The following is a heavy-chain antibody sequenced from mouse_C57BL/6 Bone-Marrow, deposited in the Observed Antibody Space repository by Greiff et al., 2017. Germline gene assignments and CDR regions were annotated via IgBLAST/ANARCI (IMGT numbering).Heavy chain of an antibody. CDR3: ARDVYAGAWFAY. CDR2: IDPSDSYT. J-gene: IGHJ3*01. CDR1: GYTFTSYW. V-gene: IGHV1-69*01. D-gene: IGHD2-12*01. Sequence: QVQLQQPGAELVMPGASVKLSCKASGYTFTSYWMHWVKQRPGQGLEWIGEIDPSDSYTNYNQKFKGKSTLPVDNSSSTAYMQLSSLTSEYSAVYYCARDVYAGAWFAYWGQGTLVTVSA.